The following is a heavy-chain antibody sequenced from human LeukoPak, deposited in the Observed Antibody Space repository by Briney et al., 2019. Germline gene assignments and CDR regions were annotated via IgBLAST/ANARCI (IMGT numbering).Heavy chain of an antibody. J-gene: IGHJ6*03. CDR2: INSGGTS. CDR3: ARLPSDYMDV. CDR1: GGSISSDY. V-gene: IGHV4-4*09. Sequence: SETLSLACTVSGGSISSDYWNWIRQPPGKGLEWVGYINSGGTSNYNPSLGSRVTMSVNTSKNQFNLRLSSVTAADTAVYYCARLPSDYMDVWGKGTTVTVSS.